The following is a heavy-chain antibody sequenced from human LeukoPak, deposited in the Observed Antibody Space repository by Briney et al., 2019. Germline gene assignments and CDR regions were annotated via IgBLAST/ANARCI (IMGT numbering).Heavy chain of an antibody. Sequence: SQTLSLTCTVSGGSISSGSYYWSWIRQPAGKGLEWVGRIYTSGSTNYNPSLKSRVTISVDTSKNQFSLKLSSVTAADTAVYYCARGYSGYDCWGKGTLVTVSS. CDR3: ARGYSGYDC. D-gene: IGHD5-12*01. J-gene: IGHJ4*02. CDR2: IYTSGST. CDR1: GGSISSGSYY. V-gene: IGHV4-61*02.